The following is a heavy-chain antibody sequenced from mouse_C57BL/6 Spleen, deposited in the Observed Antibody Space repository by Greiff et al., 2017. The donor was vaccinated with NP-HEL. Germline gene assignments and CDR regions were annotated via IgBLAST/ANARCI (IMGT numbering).Heavy chain of an antibody. D-gene: IGHD1-1*01. Sequence: VQLQQSGAELVKPGASVKISCKASGYAFSSYWMNWVKQRPGKGLEWIGQIYPGDGDTNYNGKFKGKATLTADKSSSTAYMQLSSLTSEDSAVYFCARSGTTVVAMDYWGQGTTLTVSS. J-gene: IGHJ2*01. V-gene: IGHV1-80*01. CDR3: ARSGTTVVAMDY. CDR1: GYAFSSYW. CDR2: IYPGDGDT.